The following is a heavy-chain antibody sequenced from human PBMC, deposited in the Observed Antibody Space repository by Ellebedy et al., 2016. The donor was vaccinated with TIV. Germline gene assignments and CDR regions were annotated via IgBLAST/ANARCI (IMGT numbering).Heavy chain of an antibody. V-gene: IGHV4-34*01. J-gene: IGHJ6*02. Sequence: MPSETLSLTCAVYGGSFSGYYWSWIRQPPGKGLEWIGEINHSGSTNYNPSLKSRVTISVDTSKNQFSLKLSSVTAADTAVYYCARLLVGGWNHYGMDVWGQGTTVTVSS. CDR3: ARLLVGGWNHYGMDV. CDR2: INHSGST. CDR1: GGSFSGYY. D-gene: IGHD6-19*01.